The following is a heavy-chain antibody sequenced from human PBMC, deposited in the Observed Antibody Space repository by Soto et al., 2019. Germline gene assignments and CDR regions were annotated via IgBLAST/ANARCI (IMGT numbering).Heavy chain of an antibody. CDR3: TRHPSGSYNWFDP. V-gene: IGHV3-73*01. CDR1: GFTFSGSA. Sequence: GGSLRLSCAASGFTFSGSAMHWVRQASGKGLEWVGRIRSKANSYATAYAASVKGRFTISRDDSKNTAYLQMNSLKTEDTVVYYCTRHPSGSYNWFDPWGQGTLVTVSS. CDR2: IRSKANSYAT. J-gene: IGHJ5*02. D-gene: IGHD1-26*01.